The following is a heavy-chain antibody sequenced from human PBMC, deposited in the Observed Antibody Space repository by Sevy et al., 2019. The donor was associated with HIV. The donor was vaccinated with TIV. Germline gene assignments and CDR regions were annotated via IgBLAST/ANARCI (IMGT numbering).Heavy chain of an antibody. CDR2: IKQDGSEK. Sequence: GGSLRLSCAASGFTFSSYWMSWVRQAPGKGLEWVANIKQDGSEKYYVDSVKGRFTISRDNAKNSLYLQMNSLRAEDTAVNYCARPQDYYGSGAFDIWGQGTMVTVSS. CDR3: ARPQDYYGSGAFDI. CDR1: GFTFSSYW. J-gene: IGHJ3*02. V-gene: IGHV3-7*03. D-gene: IGHD3-10*01.